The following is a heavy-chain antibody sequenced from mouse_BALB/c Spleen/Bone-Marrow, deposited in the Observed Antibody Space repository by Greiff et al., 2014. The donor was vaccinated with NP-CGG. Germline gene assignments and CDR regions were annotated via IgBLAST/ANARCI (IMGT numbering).Heavy chain of an antibody. CDR1: GFSLTSYG. Sequence: QVQLQQSGPGLVAPSQSLSITCTVSGFSLTSYGVHWVRQPPGKGLEWLGVIWAGGSTNYNSALMSRLSISKDNSKSQVFLKMNSLQTDDTAMYHCARALDSSGYGLAYWGQGTLVTVSA. J-gene: IGHJ3*01. CDR3: ARALDSSGYGLAY. V-gene: IGHV2-9*02. D-gene: IGHD3-2*01. CDR2: IWAGGST.